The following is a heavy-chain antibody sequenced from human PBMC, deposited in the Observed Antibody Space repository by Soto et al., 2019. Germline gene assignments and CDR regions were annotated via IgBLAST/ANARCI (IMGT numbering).Heavy chain of an antibody. CDR3: ARGGAGRFTYFNYYDSSGYYYGDLIDY. CDR1: GGSVSSGSYY. V-gene: IGHV4-61*01. D-gene: IGHD3-22*01. CDR2: IYYSGST. J-gene: IGHJ4*02. Sequence: SETLSLTCTVSGGSVSSGSYYWSWIRQPPGKGLEWIGYIYYSGSTNYNPSLKSRVTISVDTSKNQFSLKLSSVTAADTAVYYCARGGAGRFTYFNYYDSSGYYYGDLIDYWGQGTLVTVSS.